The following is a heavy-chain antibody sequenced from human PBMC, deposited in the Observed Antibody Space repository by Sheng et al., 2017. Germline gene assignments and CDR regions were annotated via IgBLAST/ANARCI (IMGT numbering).Heavy chain of an antibody. D-gene: IGHD5-18*01. V-gene: IGHV1-69*04. CDR2: IIPILGIA. Sequence: QVQLVQSGAEVKKPGSSVKVSCKASGGTFSSYAISWVRQAPGQGLEWMGGIIPILGIANYAQKFQGRVTITADKSTSTAYMELSSLRSEDTAVYYCARDRDSSGELWSQKHPYYYYYMDVWGKGTTVTVSS. J-gene: IGHJ6*03. CDR3: ARDRDSSGELWSQKHPYYYYYMDV. CDR1: GGTFSSYA.